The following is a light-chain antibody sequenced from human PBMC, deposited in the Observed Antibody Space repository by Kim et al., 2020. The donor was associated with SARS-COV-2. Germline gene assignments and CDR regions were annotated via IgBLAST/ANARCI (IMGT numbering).Light chain of an antibody. CDR1: SANIGSNT. Sequence: GQMVTIYCSGRSANIGSNTVNWYQQLPGTAPKLHIYSNNQRPSGVPDRFSGSKSGTSASLAISGLQSEDEADYYCAAWDDSLNGVVFGGGTKLTVL. CDR2: SNN. J-gene: IGLJ2*01. V-gene: IGLV1-44*01. CDR3: AAWDDSLNGVV.